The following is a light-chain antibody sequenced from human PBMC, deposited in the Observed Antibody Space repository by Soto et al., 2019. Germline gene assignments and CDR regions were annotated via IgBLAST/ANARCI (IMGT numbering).Light chain of an antibody. Sequence: EIVLTQSPATLSLSPGERDTLSCRASQSVSSYLAWYTQKPGQAPRLLIYDASNRATGIPARFSGSGSGTDFTLIISSLEPEDFAISYCQHRSNWPPVTFGGGNKVEIK. V-gene: IGKV3-11*01. CDR3: QHRSNWPPVT. CDR2: DAS. J-gene: IGKJ4*01. CDR1: QSVSSY.